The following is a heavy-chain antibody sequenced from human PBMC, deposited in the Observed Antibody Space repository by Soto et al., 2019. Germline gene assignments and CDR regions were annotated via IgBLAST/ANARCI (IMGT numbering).Heavy chain of an antibody. CDR2: IYYSGST. CDR3: ARQDGLPIEVWFDP. J-gene: IGHJ5*02. CDR1: GGSISSSSYY. V-gene: IGHV4-39*01. Sequence: QLQLQESGPGLVKPSETLSLTCTVSGGSISSSSYYWGWIRQPPGKGLEWIGSIYYSGSTYYNPSLKSRVTISVDTSKNQFSLKLSSVTAADTAVYYCARQDGLPIEVWFDPWGQGTLVTVSS. D-gene: IGHD6-19*01.